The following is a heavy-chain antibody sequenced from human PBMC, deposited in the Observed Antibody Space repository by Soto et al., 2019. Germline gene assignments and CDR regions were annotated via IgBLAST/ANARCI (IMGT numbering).Heavy chain of an antibody. CDR1: GGSISSGGYY. Sequence: SETLSLTCTVSGGSISSGGYYWSWVRQHPGKGLEWIGYIYYSGSTYYNPSLKSRVTISVDTSKNQFSLKLSSVTAADTAVYYCARAGYCSGGSCYSLYYFDYWGQGTLVTVSS. D-gene: IGHD2-15*01. V-gene: IGHV4-31*03. CDR3: ARAGYCSGGSCYSLYYFDY. CDR2: IYYSGST. J-gene: IGHJ4*02.